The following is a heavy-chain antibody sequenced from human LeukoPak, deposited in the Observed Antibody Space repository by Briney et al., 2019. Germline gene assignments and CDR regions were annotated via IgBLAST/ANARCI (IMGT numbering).Heavy chain of an antibody. V-gene: IGHV4-59*08. CDR2: IYDSGST. CDR1: GASISSYS. CDR3: ARHGGETILATILHAFDI. J-gene: IGHJ3*02. Sequence: PSETLSLTCTVSGASISSYSWSWIRQPPGKGLEWIGSIYDSGSTNYNPSLKSRVTISVDTSKNQFSLKLTSVTAADTAVYYCARHGGETILATILHAFDIWGQGTMVTVSS. D-gene: IGHD5-24*01.